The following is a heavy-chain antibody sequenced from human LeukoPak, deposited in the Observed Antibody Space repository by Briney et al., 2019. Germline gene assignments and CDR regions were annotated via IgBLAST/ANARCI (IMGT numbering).Heavy chain of an antibody. CDR1: GYTFISYG. CDR3: ATLYYYDSSGYNHDY. D-gene: IGHD3-22*01. J-gene: IGHJ4*02. Sequence: GASVKVSCKASGYTFISYGISWVRQAPGQGLEWMGWLSAYNGNTGYAQKFQGRVTMTRNTSISTAYMELSSLRSEDTAVYYCATLYYYDSSGYNHDYWGQGTLVTVSS. CDR2: LSAYNGNT. V-gene: IGHV1-8*02.